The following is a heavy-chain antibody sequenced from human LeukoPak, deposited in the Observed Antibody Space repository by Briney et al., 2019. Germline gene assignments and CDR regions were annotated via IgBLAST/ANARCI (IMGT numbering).Heavy chain of an antibody. CDR1: GGSVSSGSYY. CDR3: ARATKPLPFDY. D-gene: IGHD1-14*01. CDR2: IYYSGST. V-gene: IGHV4-61*01. J-gene: IGHJ4*02. Sequence: PSETLSLTCTVSGGSVSSGSYYWGWIRQPPGKGLEWIGCIYYSGSTNYNPSLRSRVTISVDTSKNQFSLKLSSVTAADTAVYYCARATKPLPFDYWGQGTLVTVSS.